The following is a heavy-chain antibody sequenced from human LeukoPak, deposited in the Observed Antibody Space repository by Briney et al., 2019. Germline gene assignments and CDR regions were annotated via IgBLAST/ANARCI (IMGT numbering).Heavy chain of an antibody. CDR1: GFTFSSYS. CDR2: ISSRSATI. D-gene: IGHD6-13*01. Sequence: GGSLRLSCAASGFTFSSYSMNWVRQAPGKGLEWVSYISSRSATIYYADSVKGRFTISRDNAKNSLYLQMNSLRAEDTAVYYCARDPLSSSSFDLWGQGTLVTVSS. CDR3: ARDPLSSSSFDL. J-gene: IGHJ4*02. V-gene: IGHV3-48*01.